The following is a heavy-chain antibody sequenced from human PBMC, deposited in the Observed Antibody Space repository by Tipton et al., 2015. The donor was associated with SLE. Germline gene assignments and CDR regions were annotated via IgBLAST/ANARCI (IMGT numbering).Heavy chain of an antibody. Sequence: TLSLTCTVSGGSIRSGNHYWSWIRQPAGKGLEWIGRMFRSGSTNYNPSLKSRVTISLDTSKNQFSLNLYSATAADTAVYYCATGYGDDDWHYWGQGTLVTVSS. D-gene: IGHD4-17*01. CDR3: ATGYGDDDWHY. V-gene: IGHV4-61*02. CDR1: GGSIRSGNHY. J-gene: IGHJ4*02. CDR2: MFRSGST.